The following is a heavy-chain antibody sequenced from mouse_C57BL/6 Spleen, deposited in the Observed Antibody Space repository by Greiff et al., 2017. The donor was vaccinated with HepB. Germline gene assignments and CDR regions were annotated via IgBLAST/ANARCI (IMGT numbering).Heavy chain of an antibody. V-gene: IGHV5-6*01. CDR3: AREGNSSFAY. Sequence: EVKLVESGGDLVKPGGSLKLSCAASGFTFSSYGMSWVRQTPDKRLEWVATISSGGSYTYYPDSVKGRFTISRDNAKNTLYLQMSSLKSEDTAMYYCAREGNSSFAYWGQGTLVTVSA. J-gene: IGHJ3*01. CDR1: GFTFSSYG. D-gene: IGHD2-1*01. CDR2: ISSGGSYT.